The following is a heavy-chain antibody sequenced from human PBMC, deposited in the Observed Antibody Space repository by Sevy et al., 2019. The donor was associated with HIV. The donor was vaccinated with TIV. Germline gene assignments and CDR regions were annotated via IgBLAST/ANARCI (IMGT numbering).Heavy chain of an antibody. Sequence: GGSLRLSCAASGFTFSKVWMSWVRQAPGKGLEWVGHIKSKTDGGTTDYAAPVRGRFTISRDDSKNTLSLKMNSLKTEDTDVYYCTTGGSLFQHWGQGTLVTVSS. CDR1: GFTFSKVW. V-gene: IGHV3-15*01. J-gene: IGHJ1*01. CDR3: TTGGSLFQH. CDR2: IKSKTDGGTT. D-gene: IGHD3-16*01.